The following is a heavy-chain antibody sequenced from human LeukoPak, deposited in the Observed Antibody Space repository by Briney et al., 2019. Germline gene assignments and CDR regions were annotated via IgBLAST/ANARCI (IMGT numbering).Heavy chain of an antibody. J-gene: IGHJ4*02. CDR2: INAGNGNT. CDR3: AREYGYGSGSAGY. V-gene: IGHV1-3*01. CDR1: GYTLTSYA. D-gene: IGHD3-10*01. Sequence: EASVKVSCKASGYTLTSYAMHWVRQAPGQRLEWMGWINAGNGNTKYSQKFQGRVTITRDTSASTAYMELSSLRSEDTAVYYCAREYGYGSGSAGYWGQGTLVTVSS.